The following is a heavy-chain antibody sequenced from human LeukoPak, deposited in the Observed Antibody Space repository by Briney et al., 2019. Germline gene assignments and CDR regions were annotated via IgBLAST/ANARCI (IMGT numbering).Heavy chain of an antibody. D-gene: IGHD3-16*02. CDR1: GYSISSGYY. Sequence: SETLSLTCTVSGYSISSGYYWSWICQPPGKGLEWIGEINHSGSTNYNPSLKSRVTISVDTSKNQFSLKLSSVTAADTAVYYCARGEDYVWGSYRYTGGAFDYWGQGTLVTVSS. J-gene: IGHJ4*02. V-gene: IGHV4-38-2*02. CDR3: ARGEDYVWGSYRYTGGAFDY. CDR2: INHSGST.